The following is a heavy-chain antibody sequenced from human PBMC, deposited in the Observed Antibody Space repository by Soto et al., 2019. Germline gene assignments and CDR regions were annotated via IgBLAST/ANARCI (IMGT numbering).Heavy chain of an antibody. CDR3: ARGRGYSYGLDP. J-gene: IGHJ5*02. V-gene: IGHV4-30-4*01. CDR1: GDSINSNNNY. CDR2: ISYSGTT. Sequence: TLSLTCTVSGDSINSNNNYWSWIRQPPGEGLEWIGFISYSGTTSYSPSLKSRVAISLDTSKNQFSLSLSSVTAADTAVYYCARGRGYSYGLDPWGQGTLVTVSS. D-gene: IGHD5-18*01.